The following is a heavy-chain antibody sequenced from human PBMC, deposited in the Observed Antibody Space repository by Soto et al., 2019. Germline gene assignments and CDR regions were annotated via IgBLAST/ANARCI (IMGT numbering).Heavy chain of an antibody. V-gene: IGHV3-53*01. J-gene: IGHJ4*02. CDR2: IYSGGST. CDR3: ARNLWGVSYYFDY. Sequence: GGSLRLSCAASGFTVSSNYMSWVRQAPGKGLEWVSVIYSGGSTYYADSVKGRFTISRDNSKNTLYLQMNSLRAEDTAVYYCARNLWGVSYYFDYWGQGTLVTVSS. D-gene: IGHD3-10*01. CDR1: GFTVSSNY.